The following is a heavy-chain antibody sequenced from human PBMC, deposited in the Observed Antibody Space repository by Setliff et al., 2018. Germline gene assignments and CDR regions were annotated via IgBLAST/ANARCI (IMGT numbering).Heavy chain of an antibody. D-gene: IGHD3-22*01. CDR3: ARQLCSSGYCYATTFDY. Sequence: LTCAVSGYSISSGYYWGWIRQAPGKGLEWIASIYRSGGTYYNPSLKSRVTISVDTSKNQFPLKLSSVTASDTAVYYCARQLCSSGYCYATTFDYWGQGTLVTVSS. J-gene: IGHJ4*02. CDR1: GYSISSGYY. V-gene: IGHV4-38-2*01. CDR2: IYRSGGT.